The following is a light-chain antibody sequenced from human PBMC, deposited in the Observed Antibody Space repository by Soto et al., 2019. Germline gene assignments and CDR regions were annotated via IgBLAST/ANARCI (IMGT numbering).Light chain of an antibody. V-gene: IGLV2-11*01. CDR1: SSDVGGYNY. CDR2: DVS. J-gene: IGLJ2*01. Sequence: QPVLTQPRSVSGSPGQSVTISCTGTSSDVGGYNYVSWYQQHPGKAPKLMIYDVSKRPSGVPDRFSGSKSGNTASLTISGLQAEDGADYYCCSYAGSYTFDVVFGGGTKLTVL. CDR3: CSYAGSYTFDVV.